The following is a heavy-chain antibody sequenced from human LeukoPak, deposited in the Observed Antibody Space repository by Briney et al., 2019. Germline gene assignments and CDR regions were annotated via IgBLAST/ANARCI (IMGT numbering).Heavy chain of an antibody. CDR2: ISSSGSTI. D-gene: IGHD1-20*01. J-gene: IGHJ4*02. CDR1: GFTFSSYE. V-gene: IGHV3-48*03. CDR3: ARDYNWNDMNY. Sequence: GGSLRLSCAASGFTFSSYEMNWVRQAPGKGLEWVSYISSSGSTIYYADSVKGRFTISRDNAKNSLYLQMNSLRAEDTAVYYCARDYNWNDMNYWGQGTLVTVSS.